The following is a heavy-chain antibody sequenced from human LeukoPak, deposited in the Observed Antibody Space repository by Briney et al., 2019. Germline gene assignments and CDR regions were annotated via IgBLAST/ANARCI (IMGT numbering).Heavy chain of an antibody. D-gene: IGHD1-1*01. J-gene: IGHJ6*02. CDR3: ATAVVVPGTHFFYGLDV. CDR2: IYHSGST. V-gene: IGHV4-38-2*02. CDR1: GYSISSGYY. Sequence: SETLSLTCTVSGYSISSGYYWGWIRQPPGKGLEWIGSIYHSGSTYYNPSLKSRVTISVDTSKNQFSLKLSSVTAADTAVYYCATAVVVPGTHFFYGLDVWGQGTTVTVS.